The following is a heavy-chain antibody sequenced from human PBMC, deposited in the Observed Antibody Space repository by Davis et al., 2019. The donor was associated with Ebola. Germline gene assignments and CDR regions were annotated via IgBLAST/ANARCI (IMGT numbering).Heavy chain of an antibody. V-gene: IGHV1-2*06. CDR3: ARGGITMTVVPRDYYHGLDV. CDR2: INPNSGGT. J-gene: IGHJ6*02. Sequence: AASVKVSCKASGYTFTGNYIQWVRQAPGQGLEWMGRINPNSGGTNYAQKFQGRVTMTRDTSTSTAYMEINRLSSDDTAVYFCARGGITMTVVPRDYYHGLDVWGQGTTVTVSS. D-gene: IGHD3-22*01. CDR1: GYTFTGNY.